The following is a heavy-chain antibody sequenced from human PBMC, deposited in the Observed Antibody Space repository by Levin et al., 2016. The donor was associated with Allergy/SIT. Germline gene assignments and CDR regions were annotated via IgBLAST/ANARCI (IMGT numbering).Heavy chain of an antibody. Sequence: GGSLRLSCAASGFTFSSYGMHWVRQAPGKGLEWVAVIWYDGSNKYYADSVKGRFTISRDNSKNTLYLQMNSLRAEDTAVYYCARDQGELPLINAFDIWGQGTMVTVSS. J-gene: IGHJ3*02. CDR1: GFTFSSYG. CDR2: IWYDGSNK. V-gene: IGHV3-33*01. CDR3: ARDQGELPLINAFDI. D-gene: IGHD1-26*01.